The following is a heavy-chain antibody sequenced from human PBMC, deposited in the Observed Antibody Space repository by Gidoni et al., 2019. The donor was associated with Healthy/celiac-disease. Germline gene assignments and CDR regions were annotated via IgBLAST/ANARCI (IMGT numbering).Heavy chain of an antibody. CDR1: GFTFSSYA. V-gene: IGHV3-23*01. CDR2: IRGSGGST. D-gene: IGHD3-22*01. CDR3: AKTSAYDSSGYYYGDAFDI. Sequence: EVQLLESGGGLVQPGGSLRLSCAASGFTFSSYAMSWVRQAPGKGLEWVSAIRGSGGSTYYADSVKGRFTISRDNSKNTLYLQMNSLRAEDTAVYYCAKTSAYDSSGYYYGDAFDIWGQGTMVTVSS. J-gene: IGHJ3*02.